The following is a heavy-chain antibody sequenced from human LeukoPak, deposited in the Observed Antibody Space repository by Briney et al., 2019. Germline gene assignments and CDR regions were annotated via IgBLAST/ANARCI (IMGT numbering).Heavy chain of an antibody. J-gene: IGHJ5*02. D-gene: IGHD2-15*01. CDR2: ISAYNGNA. CDR1: GYTFNNYG. CDR3: ARQEYCSGGSCYTWFDP. Sequence: GASVKVSCKASGYTFNNYGVTWVRQAPGQGLEWMGRISAYNGNANYARNLQDRVTMTTDTSTSTAYMELRRLRPSDTAVYYCARQEYCSGGSCYTWFDPWGQGTLVTVSS. V-gene: IGHV1-18*01.